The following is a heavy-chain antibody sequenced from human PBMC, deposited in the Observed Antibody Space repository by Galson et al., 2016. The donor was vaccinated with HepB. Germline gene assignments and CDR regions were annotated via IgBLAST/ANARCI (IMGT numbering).Heavy chain of an antibody. J-gene: IGHJ6*02. CDR1: GYVFSTYA. D-gene: IGHD3-10*01. CDR3: VRGATSYGRYYYGLDL. Sequence: SLRLSCAGSGYVFSTYAMHWVRQAPGKGLEWVAVIPYDGSENYYANPVKGRFTISRDNSKNTLYLQMNSLRPQDSAVYYCVRGATSYGRYYYGLDLWGQGTTVSVSS. V-gene: IGHV3-30*04. CDR2: IPYDGSEN.